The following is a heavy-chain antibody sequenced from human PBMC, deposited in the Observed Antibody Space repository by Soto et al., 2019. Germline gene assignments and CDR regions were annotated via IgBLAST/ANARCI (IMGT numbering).Heavy chain of an antibody. D-gene: IGHD5-12*01. CDR2: IYYSGST. CDR3: ARAYGGFDNGLDV. CDR1: GDSIRSYY. Sequence: NLSLTCTVSGDSIRSYYWTWIRQPPGKGLELIGYIYYSGSTRYNPSLKSRVTISVDMSKNQFSLKLSSVIAADTAVYYCARAYGGFDNGLDVWGQGTAVTVSS. J-gene: IGHJ6*02. V-gene: IGHV4-59*01.